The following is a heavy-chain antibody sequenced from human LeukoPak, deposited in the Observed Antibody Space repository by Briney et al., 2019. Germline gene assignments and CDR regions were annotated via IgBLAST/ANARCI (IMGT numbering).Heavy chain of an antibody. CDR1: GFAFSDSW. D-gene: IGHD2-2*01. Sequence: GGSLRLSCAASGFAFSDSWMSWVRQAPGKGLEWVASIQQNGIEKYYVDSVKGRFTISRDNAKNSLDLQMNSLTAEDTAVYYCAKGRCSSTSCYLGNWFDPWGQGTLVTVSS. J-gene: IGHJ5*02. V-gene: IGHV3-7*01. CDR2: IQQNGIEK. CDR3: AKGRCSSTSCYLGNWFDP.